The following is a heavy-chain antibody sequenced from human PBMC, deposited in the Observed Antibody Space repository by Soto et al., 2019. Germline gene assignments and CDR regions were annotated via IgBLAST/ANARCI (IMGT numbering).Heavy chain of an antibody. CDR1: GGSFSGYY. Sequence: QVQLQQWGAGLLKPSETLSLTCAVYGGSFSGYYWSWIRQPPGKGLEWIGEINHSGSTNYNPSLKSRVTISVDTSKNQFSLKLGSVTAADTAVYYCARAGLMYGRRRPRLDYWGQGTLVTVSS. J-gene: IGHJ4*02. D-gene: IGHD2-8*01. CDR3: ARAGLMYGRRRPRLDY. CDR2: INHSGST. V-gene: IGHV4-34*01.